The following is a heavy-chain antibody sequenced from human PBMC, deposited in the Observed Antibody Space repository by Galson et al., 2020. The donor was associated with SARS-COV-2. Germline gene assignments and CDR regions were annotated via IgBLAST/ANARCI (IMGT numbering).Heavy chain of an antibody. CDR2: IYYSGSA. D-gene: IGHD1-1*01. J-gene: IGHJ4*02. CDR3: ARERTGEDFDY. Sequence: SETLSLTCTVSGGSISSGGYYWRWIRQHPGKGLEWIGYIYYSGSAYYNPSLKSRVSMSVDTSKNQFSLKLTSVTAADTAVYYCARERTGEDFDYWGQGTLVTVSS. V-gene: IGHV4-31*03. CDR1: GGSISSGGYY.